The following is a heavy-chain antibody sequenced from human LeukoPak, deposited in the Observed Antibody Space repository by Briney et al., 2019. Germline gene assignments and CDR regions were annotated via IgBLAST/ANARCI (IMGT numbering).Heavy chain of an antibody. J-gene: IGHJ5*02. D-gene: IGHD5-18*01. V-gene: IGHV1-18*01. CDR1: GHTFTSYG. CDR2: ISAYNGNT. CDR3: ARTPSSYSYGYNWFDP. Sequence: ASVKVSCKASGHTFTSYGISWVRQAPGQGLEWMGWISAYNGNTNYAQKLQGRVTMTTDTSTSTAYMELRSLRSDDTAVYYCARTPSSYSYGYNWFDPWGQGTLVTVSS.